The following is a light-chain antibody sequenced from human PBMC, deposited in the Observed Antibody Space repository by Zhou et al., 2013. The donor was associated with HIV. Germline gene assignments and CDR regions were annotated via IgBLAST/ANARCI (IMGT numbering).Light chain of an antibody. Sequence: IQMTQSPSSLSASVGDRVIITCRASQGIGNDLGWYQQKPGKAPNLLIYAASYLQSGVPSRFSGSGSGTHFTLTISSLQPEDFATYYCLQDNKSPFTFGPGTRVEVK. J-gene: IGKJ3*01. CDR2: AAS. CDR1: QGIGND. CDR3: LQDNKSPFT. V-gene: IGKV1-6*01.